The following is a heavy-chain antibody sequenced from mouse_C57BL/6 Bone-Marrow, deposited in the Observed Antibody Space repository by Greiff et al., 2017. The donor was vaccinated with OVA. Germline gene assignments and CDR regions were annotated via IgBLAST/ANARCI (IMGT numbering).Heavy chain of an antibody. D-gene: IGHD1-1*01. CDR3: ARSRFGITTIVACEGTYWYFDV. CDR1: GYTFTDHT. J-gene: IGHJ1*03. V-gene: IGHV1-78*01. CDR2: IYPRDGST. Sequence: QVQLQQSDAELVKPGASVKISCKVSGYTFTDHTIHWMKQRPEQGLEWIGYIYPRDGSTKYNEKFKGKATLTADKSSSTAYMQLNSLTSEDSAVYFCARSRFGITTIVACEGTYWYFDVWGTGTTVTVSS.